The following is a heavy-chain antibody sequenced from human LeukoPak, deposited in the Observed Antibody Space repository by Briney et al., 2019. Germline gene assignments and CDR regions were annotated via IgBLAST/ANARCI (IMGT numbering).Heavy chain of an antibody. CDR2: INPSGGST. CDR1: GYTFTGYY. Sequence: ASVKVSCKASGYTFTGYYMHWVRQAPGQGLEWMGWINPSGGSTSYAQKFQGRVTMTRDTSTSTVYMELSSLRSEDTAVYYCARDDVRPGITGTTYNWFDPWGQGTLVTVSS. D-gene: IGHD1-7*01. CDR3: ARDDVRPGITGTTYNWFDP. V-gene: IGHV1-46*01. J-gene: IGHJ5*02.